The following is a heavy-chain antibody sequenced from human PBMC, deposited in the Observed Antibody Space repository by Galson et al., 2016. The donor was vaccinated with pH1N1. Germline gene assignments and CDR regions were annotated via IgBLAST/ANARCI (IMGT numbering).Heavy chain of an antibody. Sequence: ETLSLTCAVSGGSINSGHWWTWVRQPPGRGLEWIGEIFHSGSTNHNPSLKSRVTISVAKSKKPFSLTVTSLTAADTAVYYCPRGDMVTRHFQHWGQGTLGIVSS. V-gene: IGHV4-4*02. D-gene: IGHD2-21*02. CDR2: IFHSGST. CDR1: GGSINSGHW. CDR3: PRGDMVTRHFQH. J-gene: IGHJ1*01.